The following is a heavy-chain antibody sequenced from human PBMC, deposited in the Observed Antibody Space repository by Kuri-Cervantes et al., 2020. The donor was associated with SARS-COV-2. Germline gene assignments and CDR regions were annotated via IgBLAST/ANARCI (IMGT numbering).Heavy chain of an antibody. CDR1: GGTFSSYA. J-gene: IGHJ5*02. Sequence: SVKVSCKASGGTFSSYAISWVRQAPGQGLEWMGGIIPIFGTANYAQKFQGRVTITADESTSTAYMELSSLRSEDTAVYYCARGGLEWLLFWFDPWGQGTPVTVSS. CDR3: ARGGLEWLLFWFDP. CDR2: IIPIFGTA. V-gene: IGHV1-69*13. D-gene: IGHD3-3*01.